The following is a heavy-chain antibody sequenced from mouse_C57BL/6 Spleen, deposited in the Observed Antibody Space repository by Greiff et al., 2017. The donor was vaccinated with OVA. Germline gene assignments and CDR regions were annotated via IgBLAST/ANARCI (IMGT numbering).Heavy chain of an antibody. CDR1: GYAFTNYL. J-gene: IGHJ2*01. D-gene: IGHD4-1*01. Sequence: QVQLQQSGAELVRPGTSVKVSCKASGYAFTNYLIEWVKQRPGQGLEWIGVINPGSGGTNYNEKFKGKATLTADKSSSTAYMQLSSLTSEDSAVYVCARENAGSYYFDYWGQGTTLTVSS. CDR3: ARENAGSYYFDY. CDR2: INPGSGGT. V-gene: IGHV1-54*01.